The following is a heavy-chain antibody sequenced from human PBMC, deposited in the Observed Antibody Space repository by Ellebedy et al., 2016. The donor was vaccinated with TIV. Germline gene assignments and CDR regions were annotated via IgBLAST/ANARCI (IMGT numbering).Heavy chain of an antibody. CDR3: ARTNGLSEWLQYYGMDV. D-gene: IGHD3-3*01. Sequence: GGSLRLSXAASGFTFSSYAMSWVRQAPGKGLEWVSDISGSGGSTYYTGSVKGRFTISRDNSKNTLYMQMKSLRAEDTAVYYCARTNGLSEWLQYYGMDVWGQGTTVTVSS. CDR2: ISGSGGST. V-gene: IGHV3-23*01. CDR1: GFTFSSYA. J-gene: IGHJ6*02.